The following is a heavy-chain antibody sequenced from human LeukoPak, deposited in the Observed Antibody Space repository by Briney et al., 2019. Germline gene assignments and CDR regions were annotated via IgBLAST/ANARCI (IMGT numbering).Heavy chain of an antibody. J-gene: IGHJ4*02. V-gene: IGHV1-2*06. CDR2: INPNSGGT. CDR3: ARDRAEYGGNSLGY. D-gene: IGHD4-23*01. Sequence: ASVKVSCKASGYTLTGYYMHWVRQAPGQGLEWMGRINPNSGGTNYAQKFQGRVTMTRDTSITTAYMELSRLRSDDTAVYYCARDRAEYGGNSLGYWGQGTLVTVSS. CDR1: GYTLTGYY.